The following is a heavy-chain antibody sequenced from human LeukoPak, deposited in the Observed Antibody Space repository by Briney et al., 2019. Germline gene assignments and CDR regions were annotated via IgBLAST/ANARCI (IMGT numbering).Heavy chain of an antibody. Sequence: PSETQSLTCNVSGGAISDINYYWAWIRQPPGKGLEWIASVYYSGSTHYNPSLKSRVTISGDTSKNQFSLKVTSVTVADTAVFYCARHQISSGWSLYFNSWGQGILVTVSS. CDR3: ARHQISSGWSLYFNS. CDR1: GGAISDINYY. D-gene: IGHD6-19*01. V-gene: IGHV4-39*07. CDR2: VYYSGST. J-gene: IGHJ4*02.